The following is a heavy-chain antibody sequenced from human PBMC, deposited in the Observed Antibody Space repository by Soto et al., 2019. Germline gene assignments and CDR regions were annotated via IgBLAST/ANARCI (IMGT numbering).Heavy chain of an antibody. D-gene: IGHD3-3*01. CDR1: GGSISGGGYY. V-gene: IGHV4-31*03. J-gene: IGHJ5*02. CDR2: IYYSGST. CDR3: ARVGEGLRFLEWNNWFDP. Sequence: PSETLSLTCTVSGGSISGGGYYWSWIRQHPGKGPEWIGYIYYSGSTYYNPSLKSRVTISVDTSKNQFSLKLSSVTAADTAVYYCARVGEGLRFLEWNNWFDPWGQGTLVTVSS.